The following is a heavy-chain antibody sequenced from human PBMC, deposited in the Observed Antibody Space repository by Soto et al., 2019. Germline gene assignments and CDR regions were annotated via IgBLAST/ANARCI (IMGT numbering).Heavy chain of an antibody. Sequence: ASVKVSCKASGYTFTSYGISWVRQAPGQGLEWMGWISAYNGNTNYAQKLQGRVTMTTDTSTSTAYMELRSLRSDDTAVYYCASGLCGSSTSCNNHNYYYGMDVWGQGTTVTVSS. CDR3: ASGLCGSSTSCNNHNYYYGMDV. J-gene: IGHJ6*02. D-gene: IGHD2-2*01. V-gene: IGHV1-18*04. CDR1: GYTFTSYG. CDR2: ISAYNGNT.